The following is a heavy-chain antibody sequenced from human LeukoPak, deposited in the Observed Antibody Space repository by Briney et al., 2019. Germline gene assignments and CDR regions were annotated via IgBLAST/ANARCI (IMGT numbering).Heavy chain of an antibody. V-gene: IGHV4-39*01. J-gene: IGHJ2*01. CDR2: IYYSGST. CDR1: GVSISSSSYY. Sequence: SETLSLTCTVSGVSISSSSYYWGWIRQPPGKGLEWIGSIYYSGSTYYNPSLKSRVTISVDTSKNQFSLKLSSVTAADTAVYYCARRKDTAMVLVGWYFDLWGRGTLVTVSS. D-gene: IGHD5-18*01. CDR3: ARRKDTAMVLVGWYFDL.